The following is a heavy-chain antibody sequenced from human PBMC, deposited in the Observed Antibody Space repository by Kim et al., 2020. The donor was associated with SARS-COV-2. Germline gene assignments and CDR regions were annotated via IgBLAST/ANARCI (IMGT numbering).Heavy chain of an antibody. V-gene: IGHV3-74*01. D-gene: IGHD2-15*01. CDR3: ARGWAFDI. J-gene: IGHJ3*02. Sequence: GGSPRLSCVVSGFTLSSHWMHWVRQVPGKGLVWVSRLSTDGSTTTYADSVKGRFSISRDNAKNTLYLQMNSLRAEDTAVYYCARGWAFDIWGQGTMVTVSS. CDR1: GFTLSSHW. CDR2: LSTDGSTT.